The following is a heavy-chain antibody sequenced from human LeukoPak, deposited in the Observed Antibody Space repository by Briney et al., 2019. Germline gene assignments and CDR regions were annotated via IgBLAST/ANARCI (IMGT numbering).Heavy chain of an antibody. CDR2: IYYSGST. CDR3: ARVKYSYDRSGDYYFDM. V-gene: IGHV4-59*01. CDR1: GGSISSDY. D-gene: IGHD3-22*01. Sequence: SETLSLTCTVSGGSISSDYWNWIRQPPGKGLEWIGYIYYSGSTSYNPSLKSRVTISVETSKSQFSLKLSSVTAADTAVYYCARVKYSYDRSGDYYFDMWGQGTMVTVSS. J-gene: IGHJ3*02.